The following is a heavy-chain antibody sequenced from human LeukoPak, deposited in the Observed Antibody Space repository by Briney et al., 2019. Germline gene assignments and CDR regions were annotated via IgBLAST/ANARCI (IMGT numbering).Heavy chain of an antibody. D-gene: IGHD3-9*01. CDR1: GFTFSNYA. V-gene: IGHV3-23*01. J-gene: IGHJ3*02. CDR2: ISGSGNST. Sequence: GGSLRLSCAASGFTFSNYAMSWVRQAPGKGLEWVSAISGSGNSTYYADSVKGRFTISRDNSKNTLYLQMNSLRAEDTAVYYCAKDRSPFYDILTGYYDAFDIWGQGTMVTVSS. CDR3: AKDRSPFYDILTGYYDAFDI.